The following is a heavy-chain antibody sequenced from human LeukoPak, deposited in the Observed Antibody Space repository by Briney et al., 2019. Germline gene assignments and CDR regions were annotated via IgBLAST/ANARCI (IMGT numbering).Heavy chain of an antibody. CDR2: ISSSSSTI. CDR1: GLTVSSYS. J-gene: IGHJ4*02. CDR3: ARARASGRSGFDY. D-gene: IGHD2-15*01. V-gene: IGHV3-48*02. Sequence: PGGSLRLSCAASGLTVSSYSMNWVRQAPGKGLEWVSYISSSSSTIYYADSVKGRFAISRDNAKNSPYLQMNSLRDEDTAVYYCARARASGRSGFDYWGQGTLVTVSS.